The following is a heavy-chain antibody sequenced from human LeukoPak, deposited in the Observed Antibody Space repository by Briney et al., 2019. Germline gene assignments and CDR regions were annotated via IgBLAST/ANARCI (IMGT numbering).Heavy chain of an antibody. CDR2: IWYDGSNK. CDR1: GFTFSSYG. Sequence: GGSLRLSCAASGFTFSSYGMHWVRQAPGKGPEWVAVIWYDGSNKYYADSVKGRFTISRDNSKNTLYLQMNSLRAEDTAVYYCANFGGGYNCGDAFDIWGQGTMVTVSS. D-gene: IGHD5-24*01. CDR3: ANFGGGYNCGDAFDI. J-gene: IGHJ3*02. V-gene: IGHV3-33*06.